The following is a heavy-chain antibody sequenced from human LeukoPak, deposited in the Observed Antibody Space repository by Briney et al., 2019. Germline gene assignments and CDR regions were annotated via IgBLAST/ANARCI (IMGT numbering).Heavy chain of an antibody. Sequence: ASVKVSCKASGYTFTSYDINWVRQATGQGLEWMGWMNPNSGNTGYAQKFQGRVTITRNTSISTAYMELSSLRSEDTAVYYCERSWQYNWFDPWGQGTLVTVSS. CDR2: MNPNSGNT. D-gene: IGHD6-19*01. V-gene: IGHV1-8*03. J-gene: IGHJ5*02. CDR1: GYTFTSYD. CDR3: ERSWQYNWFDP.